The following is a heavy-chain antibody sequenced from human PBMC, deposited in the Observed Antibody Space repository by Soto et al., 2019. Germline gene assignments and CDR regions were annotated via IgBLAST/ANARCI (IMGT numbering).Heavy chain of an antibody. D-gene: IGHD4-4*01. CDR2: IYYSGST. J-gene: IGHJ6*02. CDR3: ARTTVTRGYYYGMDV. CDR1: CGSISSYY. Sequence: SETLSLTCTVSCGSISSYYWSWIRQPPGKGLEWIGYIYYSGSTNYNPSLKSRVTISVDTSKNQFSLKLSSVTAADTAVYYCARTTVTRGYYYGMDVWGQGTTVTVSS. V-gene: IGHV4-59*01.